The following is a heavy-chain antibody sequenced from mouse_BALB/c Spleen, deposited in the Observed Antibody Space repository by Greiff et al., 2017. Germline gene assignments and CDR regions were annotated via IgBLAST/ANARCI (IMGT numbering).Heavy chain of an antibody. Sequence: EVKLMESGGGLVKPGGSLKLSCAASGFTFSSYAMSWVRQTPEKRLEWVATISSGGSYTYYPDSVKGRFTISRDNAKNTLYLQMSSLRSEDTAMYYCARQLDYWGQGTTLTVSS. J-gene: IGHJ2*01. CDR1: GFTFSSYA. CDR3: ARQLDY. V-gene: IGHV5-9-3*01. CDR2: ISSGGSYT.